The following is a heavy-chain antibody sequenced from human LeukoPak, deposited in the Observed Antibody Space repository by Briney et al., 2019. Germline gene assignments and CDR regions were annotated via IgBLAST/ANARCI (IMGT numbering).Heavy chain of an antibody. D-gene: IGHD5/OR15-5a*01. CDR1: GGTFSSYA. Sequence: SVKVSCKASGGTFSSYAISWVRQAPGQGLEWMGRIIPILGIANYAQKLQGRVTITADKSTSTAYMELSSLRSEDTAVYYCARVSTIHRGPFDYWGQGTLVTVSS. CDR2: IIPILGIA. J-gene: IGHJ4*02. V-gene: IGHV1-69*04. CDR3: ARVSTIHRGPFDY.